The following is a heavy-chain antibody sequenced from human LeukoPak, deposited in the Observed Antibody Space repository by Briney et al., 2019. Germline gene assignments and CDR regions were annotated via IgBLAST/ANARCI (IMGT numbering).Heavy chain of an antibody. J-gene: IGHJ4*02. CDR1: GYTFTSYG. D-gene: IGHD6-13*01. CDR2: ISAYNGNT. CDR3: ARGLELYSSSWYYYFDY. V-gene: IGHV1-18*01. Sequence: GASVEVSCKASGYTFTSYGISWVRQAPGQGLEWMGWISAYNGNTNYAQKLQGRVTMTTDTSTSTAYMELRSLRSDDTAVYYCARGLELYSSSWYYYFDYWGQGTLVTVSS.